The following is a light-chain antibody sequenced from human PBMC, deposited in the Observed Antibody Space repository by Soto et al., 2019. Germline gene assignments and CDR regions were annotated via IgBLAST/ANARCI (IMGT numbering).Light chain of an antibody. J-gene: IGKJ1*01. Sequence: DIQMAQSPSALSASGGDRVASTCRASPGIRKDVGWYQQKPGKAPKRLIYAASSLQSGVPSRFSGSGSGTEFTLNISSLQPDDVATYYCQQYNTFWTFGQGTKVDI. CDR1: PGIRKD. V-gene: IGKV1-17*01. CDR2: AAS. CDR3: QQYNTFWT.